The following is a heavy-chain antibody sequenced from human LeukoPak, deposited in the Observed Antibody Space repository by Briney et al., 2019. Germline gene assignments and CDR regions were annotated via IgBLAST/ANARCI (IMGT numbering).Heavy chain of an antibody. CDR2: ISWNSGSI. D-gene: IGHD3-22*01. V-gene: IGHV3-9*01. CDR1: GFTFDDYA. J-gene: IGHJ4*02. Sequence: GGSLRLSCAASGFTFDDYAVHWVRQAPGKGLEWVSGISWNSGSIGYADSVKGRFTISRDNAKNSLYLQMNSLRAEDTAVYYCARVGDYYDSSGFADYWGQGTLVTVSS. CDR3: ARVGDYYDSSGFADY.